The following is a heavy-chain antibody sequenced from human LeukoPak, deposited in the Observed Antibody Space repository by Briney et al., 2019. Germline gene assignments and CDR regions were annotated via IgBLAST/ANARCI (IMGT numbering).Heavy chain of an antibody. CDR2: MNPNSGNT. CDR3: ARHTYSSGSFDY. CDR1: GYTFTSYD. V-gene: IGHV1-8*03. D-gene: IGHD6-19*01. Sequence: GASVKVSCKASGYTFTSYDINWVRQATGQGLEWMGWMNPNSGNTGYAQKFQGRVTITRNTSISTAYMELSSLRSEDTAMYYCARHTYSSGSFDYWGQGTLVTVSS. J-gene: IGHJ4*02.